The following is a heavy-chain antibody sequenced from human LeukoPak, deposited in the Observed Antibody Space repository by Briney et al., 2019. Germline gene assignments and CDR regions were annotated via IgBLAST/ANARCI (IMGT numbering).Heavy chain of an antibody. J-gene: IGHJ4*02. D-gene: IGHD3-10*01. V-gene: IGHV3-23*01. CDR3: AKEPWFQDY. CDR2: ISGSGTNT. CDR1: VFTFNTYA. Sequence: GGSLRLSCAASVFTFNTYAISWVRQAPGKGLEWVSGISGSGTNTYYADSAKGRFTISRDNSRNTLSLQMNSLRVEDTAVYYCAKEPWFQDYWGQGTLVTVSS.